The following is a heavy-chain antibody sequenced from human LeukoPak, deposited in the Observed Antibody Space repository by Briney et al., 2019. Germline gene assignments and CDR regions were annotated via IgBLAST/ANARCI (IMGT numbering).Heavy chain of an antibody. Sequence: SETLSLTCTVSGGSISNYYWSWIRQPPGKGLEWIGYIYYSGSTNYNPSLKSRVTISVDTSKNQFSLKLSSVTAADTAVYYCARETYSSSWYGNYYFDHWGQGTLVIVSS. D-gene: IGHD6-13*01. V-gene: IGHV4-59*01. CDR3: ARETYSSSWYGNYYFDH. J-gene: IGHJ4*02. CDR2: IYYSGST. CDR1: GGSISNYY.